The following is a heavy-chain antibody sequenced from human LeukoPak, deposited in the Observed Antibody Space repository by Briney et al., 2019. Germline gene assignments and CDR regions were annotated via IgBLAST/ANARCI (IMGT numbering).Heavy chain of an antibody. CDR1: GYTFTGYY. Sequence: ASVKVSCKASGYTFTGYYMHWVRQAPGQGLEWMGWINPNSGGTNYAQKFQGRVTMTRDTSISTAYMELSRLRSDDTAVYYCARDKGDYGDYSPYYYYYGVDVWGQGTTVTVSS. V-gene: IGHV1-2*02. D-gene: IGHD4-17*01. CDR2: INPNSGGT. CDR3: ARDKGDYGDYSPYYYYYGVDV. J-gene: IGHJ6*02.